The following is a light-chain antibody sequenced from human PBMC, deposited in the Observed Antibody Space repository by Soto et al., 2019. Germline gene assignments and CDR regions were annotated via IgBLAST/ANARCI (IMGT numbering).Light chain of an antibody. CDR1: RSDVGGYNY. CDR3: SSYTTSSTYV. Sequence: QSVLTQPASVSGSPGQSIAISCTGTRSDVGGYNYVSWYQQHPGKAPKLMIYDVSHRPSGVSNRFSGSKSGNTASLTISGLQAEDEADYYCSSYTTSSTYVFGTGTKLTVL. J-gene: IGLJ1*01. CDR2: DVS. V-gene: IGLV2-14*01.